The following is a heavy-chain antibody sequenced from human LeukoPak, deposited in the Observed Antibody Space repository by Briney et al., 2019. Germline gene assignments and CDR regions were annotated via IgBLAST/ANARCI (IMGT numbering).Heavy chain of an antibody. CDR3: ATLLSRSWSFDY. D-gene: IGHD6-13*01. CDR2: IYYSGST. J-gene: IGHJ4*02. V-gene: IGHV4-59*08. CDR1: GGSISSYY. Sequence: PSETLSLTCTVSGGSISSYYWSWIRQPPGKGLEWIGYIYYSGSTNYTPPLKSRVTISVDTSKNQFSLKLSSAAAADTAVYYCATLLSRSWSFDYWGQGTLVTVSS.